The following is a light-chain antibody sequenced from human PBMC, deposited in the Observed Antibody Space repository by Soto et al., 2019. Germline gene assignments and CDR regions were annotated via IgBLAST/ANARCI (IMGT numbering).Light chain of an antibody. CDR1: SSNIGAGYD. V-gene: IGLV1-40*01. J-gene: IGLJ1*01. CDR2: GNI. CDR3: QSYDTSLSAYV. Sequence: QSVLAQPPSVSGAPGQKVTISCTGSSSNIGAGYDLHWYQQLPGTAPKLLLYGNINRPSGVPDRFSGSKSGTSASLAITGLQAEGEADYYCQSYDTSLSAYVFGTGTKVTVL.